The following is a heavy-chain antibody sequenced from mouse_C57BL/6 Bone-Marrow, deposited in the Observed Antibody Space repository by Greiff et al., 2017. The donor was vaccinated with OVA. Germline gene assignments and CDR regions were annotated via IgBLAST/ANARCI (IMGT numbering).Heavy chain of an antibody. CDR3: ARETVVATDYYAMDY. Sequence: EVNVVESGGGLVQSGRSLRLSCATSGFTFSDFYMEWVRQAPGKGLEWIAASRNKANDYTTEYSASVKGRFIVSRDTSQSILYLQMNALRAEDTAINYCARETVVATDYYAMDYWGQGTSVTVSS. CDR2: SRNKANDYTT. V-gene: IGHV7-1*01. D-gene: IGHD1-1*01. J-gene: IGHJ4*01. CDR1: GFTFSDFY.